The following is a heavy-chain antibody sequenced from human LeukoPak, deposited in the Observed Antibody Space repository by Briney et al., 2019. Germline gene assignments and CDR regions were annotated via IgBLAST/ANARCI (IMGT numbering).Heavy chain of an antibody. D-gene: IGHD2-15*01. Sequence: GASVKVSCKASGYTFTGSYIHWVRRAPGQGLEWMGWINPNSGGTSSAQKFQGRVTMTRDTSVSTAYKELSRLRSDDAALYYCARETGYCSGGRCYFIYWGQGTLVTVSS. J-gene: IGHJ4*02. CDR1: GYTFTGSY. CDR2: INPNSGGT. CDR3: ARETGYCSGGRCYFIY. V-gene: IGHV1-2*02.